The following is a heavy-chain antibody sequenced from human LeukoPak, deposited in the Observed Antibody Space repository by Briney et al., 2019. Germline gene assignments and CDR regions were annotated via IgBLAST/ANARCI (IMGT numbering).Heavy chain of an antibody. D-gene: IGHD5-12*01. CDR3: ARDRGYVGRYYFDY. V-gene: IGHV4-31*03. Sequence: KSSETLSLTSTVSGGSISSGGYYWSWIRQHPGKGLEWIGYIYYSGSTYYNPSLKSRVTISVDTSKNQFSLKLSSVTAADTAVYYCARDRGYVGRYYFDYWGQGTLVTVSS. J-gene: IGHJ4*02. CDR2: IYYSGST. CDR1: GGSISSGGYY.